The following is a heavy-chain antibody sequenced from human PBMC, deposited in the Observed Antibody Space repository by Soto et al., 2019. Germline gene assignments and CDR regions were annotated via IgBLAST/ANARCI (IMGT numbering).Heavy chain of an antibody. V-gene: IGHV1-69*13. Sequence: SVKVSCKASGGTFSSYAISWVRQAPGQGLEWMGGIIPIFGTANYAQKFQGRVTITADESTSTAYMELSSLRSEDTAVYYCARVTVTTYYFDYWGQGTLVTVSS. CDR2: IIPIFGTA. J-gene: IGHJ4*02. CDR3: ARVTVTTYYFDY. CDR1: GGTFSSYA. D-gene: IGHD4-17*01.